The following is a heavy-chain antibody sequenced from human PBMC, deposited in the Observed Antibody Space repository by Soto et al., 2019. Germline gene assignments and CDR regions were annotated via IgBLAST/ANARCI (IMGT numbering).Heavy chain of an antibody. CDR3: AIALLLVHAAMRYSYGYVFDY. CDR2: INHSGIT. J-gene: IGHJ4*02. D-gene: IGHD5-18*01. CDR1: GGSFSGYC. V-gene: IGHV4-34*01. Sequence: PSETLSLTCAVYGGSFSGYCWSWIRQPPGKGLEWIGEINHSGITNYNPSLKSRVTISVDPSKNQFSLKLSSVTAADTAVYYCAIALLLVHAAMRYSYGYVFDYLGQGNLVTLSS.